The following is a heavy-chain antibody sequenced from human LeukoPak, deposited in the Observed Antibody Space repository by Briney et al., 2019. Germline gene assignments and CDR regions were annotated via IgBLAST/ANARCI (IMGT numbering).Heavy chain of an antibody. V-gene: IGHV3-23*01. Sequence: GGSLRLSCAASGLTFSVCAMSWVRQAPGKGLEWVSGISAGGDTTSYADSVKGRFTISRDNAKNSLYLQMNSLRAEDTAVYYCARDKILGASYFDYWGQGSLVTVSS. CDR3: ARDKILGASYFDY. J-gene: IGHJ4*02. D-gene: IGHD1-26*01. CDR1: GLTFSVCA. CDR2: ISAGGDTT.